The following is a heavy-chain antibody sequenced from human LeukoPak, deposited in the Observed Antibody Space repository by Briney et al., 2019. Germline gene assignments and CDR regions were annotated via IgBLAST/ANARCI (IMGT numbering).Heavy chain of an antibody. D-gene: IGHD5-18*01. Sequence: GRSLRLSCAASGFTFASYAMHWVRQAPGKGLEWVSGISWNGGSISYADSVKGRFTISRDNAKNSLYLQMNSVRVEDTALCYCAKDIGYSYGPYVDYYYYYGMDVWGQGTTVTVSS. J-gene: IGHJ6*02. CDR3: AKDIGYSYGPYVDYYYYYGMDV. V-gene: IGHV3-9*01. CDR1: GFTFASYA. CDR2: ISWNGGSI.